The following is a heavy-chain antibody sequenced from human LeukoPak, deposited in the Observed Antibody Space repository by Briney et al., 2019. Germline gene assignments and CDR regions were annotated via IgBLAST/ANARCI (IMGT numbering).Heavy chain of an antibody. CDR1: GFTFSSYG. Sequence: GGSLRLSCAASGFTFSSYGMHWVRQAPGKGLEWVAVISYDGSNKYYADSVKGRFTISRDNSKNTLYLQMNSPRAEDTAVYYCAKDQDYYGSGSLHFDYWGQGTLVTVSS. D-gene: IGHD3-10*01. J-gene: IGHJ4*02. CDR2: ISYDGSNK. CDR3: AKDQDYYGSGSLHFDY. V-gene: IGHV3-30*18.